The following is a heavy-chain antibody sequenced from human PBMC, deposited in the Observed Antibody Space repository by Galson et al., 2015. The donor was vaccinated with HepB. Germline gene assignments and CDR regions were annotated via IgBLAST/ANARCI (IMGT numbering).Heavy chain of an antibody. Sequence: SLRLSCATSGFTFHDYAMSWFRRAPGRGLEWVGFIRSEAYGGTPDYAASVKGRFSIFRDDSKSIAYLQMNSLESEDTTVYYCTRLSGYTYGSDFDYWGQGTQVTVSS. CDR2: IRSEAYGGTP. CDR3: TRLSGYTYGSDFDY. D-gene: IGHD5-18*01. J-gene: IGHJ4*02. CDR1: GFTFHDYA. V-gene: IGHV3-49*03.